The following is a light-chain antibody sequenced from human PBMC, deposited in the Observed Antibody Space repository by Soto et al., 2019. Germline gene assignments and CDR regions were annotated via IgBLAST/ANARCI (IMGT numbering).Light chain of an antibody. J-gene: IGKJ1*01. Sequence: DIQMTQSPSTLSASVGDRVTITCRASQSISSWFAWYQQKPGKAPKLLIYDASSLESGVPSRFSGSGSGTEFTLIISSLQSDDFATYYCQQYNSYPWTFGQGTKVEIK. CDR1: QSISSW. V-gene: IGKV1-5*01. CDR2: DAS. CDR3: QQYNSYPWT.